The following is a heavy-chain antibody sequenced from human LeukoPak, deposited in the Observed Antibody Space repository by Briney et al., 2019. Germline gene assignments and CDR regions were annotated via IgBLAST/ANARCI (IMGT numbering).Heavy chain of an antibody. Sequence: GGPLRLSCAAFGFAFRVAWMNWVRQAPGKGLEWVALIKNDGRTTDHAAPVKGRFTISRDDSQNTLFLQMNSLKTEDTGVYYCTTGYSGSGHDHSWGQGTLVTVSS. V-gene: IGHV3-15*01. CDR2: IKNDGRTT. J-gene: IGHJ4*02. D-gene: IGHD1-26*01. CDR3: TTGYSGSGHDHS. CDR1: GFAFRVAW.